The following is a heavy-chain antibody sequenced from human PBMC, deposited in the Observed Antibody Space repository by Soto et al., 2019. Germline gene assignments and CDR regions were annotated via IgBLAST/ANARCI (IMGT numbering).Heavy chain of an antibody. J-gene: IGHJ3*02. V-gene: IGHV5-10-1*01. CDR1: GYSFTSYW. CDR3: ARRKATPTWAFDI. D-gene: IGHD5-12*01. Sequence: GESLKISCKGSGYSFTSYWISWVRQMPGKGLEWMGRIDPSDSYTNYSPSFQGHVTISADKSISTAYLQWSSLKASDTAMYYCARRKATPTWAFDIWGQGTMVTVSS. CDR2: IDPSDSYT.